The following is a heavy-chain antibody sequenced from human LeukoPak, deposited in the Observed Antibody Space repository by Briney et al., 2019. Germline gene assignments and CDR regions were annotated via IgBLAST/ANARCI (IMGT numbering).Heavy chain of an antibody. CDR2: ISSSSYI. CDR1: GFTFSSYS. CDR3: ARGEWSSSPFDY. Sequence: GGSLRLSCAASGFTFSSYSMNWVRQAPGKGLEWVSFISSSSYIYYADSMKGRFTISRDNAKNSLYLQMNSLKAEDTAVYYCARGEWSSSPFDYWGQGTLVTVSS. J-gene: IGHJ4*02. D-gene: IGHD6-6*01. V-gene: IGHV3-21*01.